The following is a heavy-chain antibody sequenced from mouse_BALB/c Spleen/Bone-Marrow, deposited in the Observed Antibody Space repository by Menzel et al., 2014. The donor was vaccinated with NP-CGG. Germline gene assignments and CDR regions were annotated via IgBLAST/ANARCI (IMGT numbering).Heavy chain of an antibody. D-gene: IGHD1-1*01. J-gene: IGHJ3*01. Sequence: VKLKESGAELVKPGASVKLSCTASGFNIKDTYMHWVKQRPEQGLEWIGRIDPANGNTKYDPKFQGKATITADTYSNTAYLQLSRLTSESTAVYYCACYCYGSSSGFAYWGQGTLVTVSA. CDR2: IDPANGNT. CDR1: GFNIKDTY. V-gene: IGHV14-3*02. CDR3: ACYCYGSSSGFAY.